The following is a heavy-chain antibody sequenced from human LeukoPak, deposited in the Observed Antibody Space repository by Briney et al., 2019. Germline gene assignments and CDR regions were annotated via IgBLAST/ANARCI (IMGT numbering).Heavy chain of an antibody. CDR3: ARLLRSIAVAGMSRFDP. V-gene: IGHV4-34*01. CDR1: GGSFSGYY. D-gene: IGHD6-19*01. Sequence: KPSETLSLTCAVYGGSFSGYYWSWIRQPPGKGLEWIGEINHSGSTNYNPSLKSRVTISVDTSKNQFSLKLSSVTAADTAVYYCARLLRSIAVAGMSRFDPWGQGTLVTVSS. CDR2: INHSGST. J-gene: IGHJ5*02.